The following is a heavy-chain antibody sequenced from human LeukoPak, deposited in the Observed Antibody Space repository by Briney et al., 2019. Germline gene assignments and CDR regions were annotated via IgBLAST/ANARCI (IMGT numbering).Heavy chain of an antibody. CDR1: GFKFSDHY. Sequence: GGSLRLSCAASGFKFSDHYIDWVRQAPGKGLEWVGRSRNKASSYTTEYAASVEGRFTISRETARRSLFLQMTSLRPGDSALYYCAISIAGSTGGIWFDPSGQGTLVTVSS. D-gene: IGHD3-16*01. V-gene: IGHV3-72*01. CDR2: SRNKASSYTT. J-gene: IGHJ5*02. CDR3: AISIAGSTGGIWFDP.